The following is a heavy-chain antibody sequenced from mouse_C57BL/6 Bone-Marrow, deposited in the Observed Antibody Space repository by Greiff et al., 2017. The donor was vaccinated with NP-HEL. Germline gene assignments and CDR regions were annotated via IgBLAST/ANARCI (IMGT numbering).Heavy chain of an antibody. D-gene: IGHD2-10*02. CDR1: GYTFTDYN. CDR3: ARYLYGNYYFDY. J-gene: IGHJ2*01. V-gene: IGHV1-22*01. CDR2: INPNNGGT. Sequence: EVQRVESGPELVKPGASVKMSCKASGYTFTDYNMHWVKQSHGKSLEWIGYINPNNGGTSYNQKFKGKATLTVNKSSSTAYMELRSLTSEDSAVYYCARYLYGNYYFDYWGQGTTLTVSS.